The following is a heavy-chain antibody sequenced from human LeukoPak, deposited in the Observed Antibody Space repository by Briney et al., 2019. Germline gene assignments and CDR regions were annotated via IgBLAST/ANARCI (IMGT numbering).Heavy chain of an antibody. CDR3: AREGAYRTYGDYSPFDF. Sequence: PSETLTLTCVVSGDSVSSTNYYWGWIRQPPGKGLEWIGTTHYSGNTYYNPSLKSRVTISLDTSKNQFSLRLNSVTAADTAVYYCAREGAYRTYGDYSPFDFWGQGTLVTVSS. CDR2: THYSGNT. J-gene: IGHJ5*01. V-gene: IGHV4-39*07. D-gene: IGHD4-17*01. CDR1: GDSVSSTNYY.